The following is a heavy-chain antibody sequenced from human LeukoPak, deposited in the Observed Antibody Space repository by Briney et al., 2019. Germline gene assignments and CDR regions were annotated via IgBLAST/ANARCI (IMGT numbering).Heavy chain of an antibody. CDR3: ARDKDWAFDY. Sequence: TGGSLRLSCTAAGFTFSTYSMNWVRQAPGKGLEWVSHISPSSEIISYADSVKSRFTISRDNAKNSLYLQMNSLRAEDMAVYYCARDKDWAFDYWGQGTLVPVSS. V-gene: IGHV3-48*01. D-gene: IGHD3-9*01. CDR1: GFTFSTYS. J-gene: IGHJ4*02. CDR2: ISPSSEII.